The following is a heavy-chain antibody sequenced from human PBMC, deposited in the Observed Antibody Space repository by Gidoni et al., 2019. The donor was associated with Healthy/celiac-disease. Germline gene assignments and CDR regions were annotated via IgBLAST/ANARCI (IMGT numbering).Heavy chain of an antibody. D-gene: IGHD3-3*01. J-gene: IGHJ4*02. CDR1: GYTFTSYA. V-gene: IGHV1-3*01. CDR2: INAGNGNT. Sequence: QVQLVQSGAEVKKPGASVKVSCKAYGYTFTSYAMHWVRQAPGQRLEWMGWINAGNGNTKYSQKFQGRVTITRDTSASTAYMELSSLRSEDTAVYYCARGRFLEWLLPDYWGQGTLVTVSS. CDR3: ARGRFLEWLLPDY.